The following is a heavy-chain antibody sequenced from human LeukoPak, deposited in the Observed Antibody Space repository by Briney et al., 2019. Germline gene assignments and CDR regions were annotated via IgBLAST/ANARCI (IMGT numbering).Heavy chain of an antibody. D-gene: IGHD3-22*01. CDR3: ARAWSSGYSWVACYFDY. CDR2: NSSSSSYI. CDR1: GFTFSSYS. V-gene: IGHV3-21*01. Sequence: GGSLRLSCAASGFTFSSYSMNWVRQAPGKGLEWVSSNSSSSSYIYYADSVKGRFTISRDNAKNSLYLQMNSLRAEDTAVYYCARAWSSGYSWVACYFDYWGQGTLVTVSS. J-gene: IGHJ4*02.